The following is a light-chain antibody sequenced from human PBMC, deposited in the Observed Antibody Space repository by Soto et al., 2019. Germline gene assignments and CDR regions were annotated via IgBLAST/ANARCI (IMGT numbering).Light chain of an antibody. V-gene: IGLV2-14*01. CDR1: SXDVGGYNS. Sequence: QSALTQPASVSGSPGQSITISCTGTSXDVGGYNSVSWYRQDPGKAPKLIIYDVTYRPSGVSNRFSGSKSGNTASLTISGLQSEDEADYHCSSFTSSITYVFGTGTKVTV. J-gene: IGLJ1*01. CDR2: DVT. CDR3: SSFTSSITYV.